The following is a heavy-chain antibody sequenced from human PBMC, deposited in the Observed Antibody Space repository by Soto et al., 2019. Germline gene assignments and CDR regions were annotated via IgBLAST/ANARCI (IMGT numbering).Heavy chain of an antibody. D-gene: IGHD2-2*01. CDR3: AREVPATYGFDI. J-gene: IGHJ3*02. Sequence: ASVKVSCKASGYTFTGYYMHWVRQAPGQGLAWMGWINPDSGGTSYAQKFQGRITMTRDTSISTAYMELSRLRSDDTAVYYCAREVPATYGFDIWGQGTMVTVSS. V-gene: IGHV1-2*02. CDR2: INPDSGGT. CDR1: GYTFTGYY.